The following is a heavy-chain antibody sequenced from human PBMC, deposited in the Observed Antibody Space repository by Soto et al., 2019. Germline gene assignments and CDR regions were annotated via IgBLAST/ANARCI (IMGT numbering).Heavy chain of an antibody. CDR1: GFSLANYP. V-gene: IGHV3-48*02. CDR2: SSPRGDTI. Sequence: GSLRLSCVASGFSLANYPMNWVRQTPGKGLEWISYSSPRGDTIYYADSVEGRFTISRDNARNSLSLHMSSLRDEDSALYYCAKGPHTNVGWPYYFESWGQGVPVTVSS. J-gene: IGHJ4*02. D-gene: IGHD6-19*01. CDR3: AKGPHTNVGWPYYFES.